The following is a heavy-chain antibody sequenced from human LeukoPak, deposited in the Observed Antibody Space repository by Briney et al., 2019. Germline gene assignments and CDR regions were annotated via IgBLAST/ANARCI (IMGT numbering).Heavy chain of an antibody. V-gene: IGHV1-2*02. J-gene: IGHJ6*03. CDR2: INPNSGDT. CDR1: GYIFTGYY. CDR3: ARDGVFRFEVGDVYYYYMDV. D-gene: IGHD2-21*02. Sequence: ASVKVSCKASGYIFTGYYIHWVRQAPGQGLEWMGWINPNSGDTKYAQKFQGRVTMTRDTSNNTVYMDLTRLIFDDTAMYYCARDGVFRFEVGDVYYYYMDVWGKGTTVTISS.